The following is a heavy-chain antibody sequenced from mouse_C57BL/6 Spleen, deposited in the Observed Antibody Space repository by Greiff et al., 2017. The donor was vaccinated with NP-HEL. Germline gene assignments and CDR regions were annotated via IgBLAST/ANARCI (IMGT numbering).Heavy chain of an antibody. CDR1: GYTFTSYW. CDR3: ARRYYGSYYFDY. V-gene: IGHV1-55*01. Sequence: QVQLKQSGAELVKPGASVKMSCKASGYTFTSYWITWVKQRPGQGLEWIGDIYPGSGSTNYNEKFKSKATLTVDTSSSTAYMQLSSLTSEDSAVYYCARRYYGSYYFDYWGQGTSVTVSS. D-gene: IGHD1-1*01. J-gene: IGHJ4*01. CDR2: IYPGSGST.